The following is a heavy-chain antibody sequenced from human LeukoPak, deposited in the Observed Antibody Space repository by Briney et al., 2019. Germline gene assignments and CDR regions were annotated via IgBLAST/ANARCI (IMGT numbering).Heavy chain of an antibody. CDR3: ARDLFMVAISDY. V-gene: IGHV3-21*01. CDR1: GFTFSSYS. Sequence: GGSLGLSCAASGFTFSSYSMNWVRQAPGKGLEWVSSITSSSTYIYYADSMKGRFTISRDNAKNSLYLQMDSLRAEDTAVYYCARDLFMVAISDYWGQGTLVTVSS. CDR2: ITSSSTYI. D-gene: IGHD5-12*01. J-gene: IGHJ4*02.